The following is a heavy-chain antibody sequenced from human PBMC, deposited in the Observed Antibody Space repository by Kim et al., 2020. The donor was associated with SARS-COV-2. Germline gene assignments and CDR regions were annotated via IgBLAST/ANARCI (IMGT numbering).Heavy chain of an antibody. CDR1: GFTFSTYG. D-gene: IGHD2-21*02. CDR2: IWYDGSNK. Sequence: GGSLRLSCAASGFTFSTYGMHWVRQAPGKGLEWVAVIWYDGSNKYYADSVKGRFTISRDNSKNTLYLQMNSLRAEDTAVYYCARVPRDHGIDYWGQGTLVTVSS. V-gene: IGHV3-33*01. J-gene: IGHJ4*02. CDR3: ARVPRDHGIDY.